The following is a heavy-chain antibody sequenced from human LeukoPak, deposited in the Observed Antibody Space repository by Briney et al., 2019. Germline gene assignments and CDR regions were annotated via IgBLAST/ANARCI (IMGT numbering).Heavy chain of an antibody. CDR1: GYTFTGYY. J-gene: IGHJ6*03. Sequence: ASVKVSCKASGYTFTGYYMHWVRQAPGQGLEWTGWINPNSGGTNYAQKFQGRVTMTRDTSISTAYMELSRLRSDDTAVYYCARASSFRVYMDVWGKGTTVTVSS. CDR3: ARASSFRVYMDV. V-gene: IGHV1-2*02. CDR2: INPNSGGT. D-gene: IGHD6-13*01.